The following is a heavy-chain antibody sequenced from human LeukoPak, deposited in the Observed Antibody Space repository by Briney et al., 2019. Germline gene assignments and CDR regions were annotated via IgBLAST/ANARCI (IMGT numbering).Heavy chain of an antibody. V-gene: IGHV3-74*01. J-gene: IGHJ4*02. D-gene: IGHD3-10*01. CDR3: ARSKAYYYGSPGDYFDY. CDR1: GFTFTTYF. Sequence: GGSLRLSCAASGFTFTTYFMHWVRQAPGKGLVWVSRISSDGISTTYADSVMGRFTISRDNAKNTVYLQMNNLRAEDTAVYYCARSKAYYYGSPGDYFDYWGQGSLVTVSS. CDR2: ISSDGIST.